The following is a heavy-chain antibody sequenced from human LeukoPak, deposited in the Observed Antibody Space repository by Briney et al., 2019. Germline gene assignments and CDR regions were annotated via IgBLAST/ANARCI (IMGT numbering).Heavy chain of an antibody. D-gene: IGHD5-12*01. CDR1: GASISSGGFS. CDR3: ARHRPIVATTPNSNYYYYYMDV. Sequence: SETLSLTCSVSGASISSGGFSWTWIRQHPGRGLEWIGYIYTSGSTNYNPSLKSRVTISVDTSKNQFSLKLSSVTAADTAVYYCARHRPIVATTPNSNYYYYYMDVWGKGTTVTVSS. CDR2: IYTSGST. J-gene: IGHJ6*03. V-gene: IGHV4-61*09.